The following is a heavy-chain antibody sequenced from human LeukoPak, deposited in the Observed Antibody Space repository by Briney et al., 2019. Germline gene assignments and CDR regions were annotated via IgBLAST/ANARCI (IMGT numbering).Heavy chain of an antibody. D-gene: IGHD4-11*01. V-gene: IGHV6-1*01. Sequence: QALSLTCAISVDSVSSNSAAWNWIRQSPSRGLEWLGRPYYRSNWYNDYAVSVKSRITINPDTSNNQFSLQLNSVTPEDTAVYYCARETKGDYHFDLWGRGTLVTVPS. CDR1: VDSVSSNSAA. J-gene: IGHJ2*01. CDR3: ARETKGDYHFDL. CDR2: PYYRSNWYN.